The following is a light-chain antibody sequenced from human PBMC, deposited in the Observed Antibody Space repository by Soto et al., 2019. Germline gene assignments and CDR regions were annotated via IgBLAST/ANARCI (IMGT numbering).Light chain of an antibody. Sequence: QSALTQPASVYGSPGQSITISCDGTSSDIGACNYVSWYQQHPGKAPKLLIYEVTNRYSGVSDRFSGSKSGNTASLTISVLQSEDEANYYCNSYTTFINRVFGTGTKVTLI. CDR2: EVT. CDR3: NSYTTFINRV. CDR1: SSDIGACNY. V-gene: IGLV2-14*01. J-gene: IGLJ1*01.